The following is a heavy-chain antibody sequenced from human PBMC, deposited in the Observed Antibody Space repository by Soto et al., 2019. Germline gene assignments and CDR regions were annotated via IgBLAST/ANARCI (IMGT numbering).Heavy chain of an antibody. V-gene: IGHV1-2*04. Sequence: QVQLVQSGAEVKKPGASVKVSCKASGYTFTGYYMHWVRQDPGQGLEWMGWIKPNSGGTNYAQKFQGWVTLTRDTYISTAYMELSRLRSDDTAVYYCARDLLEEPASWFDPWGQGTLVTVSS. CDR2: IKPNSGGT. J-gene: IGHJ5*02. D-gene: IGHD1-26*01. CDR1: GYTFTGYY. CDR3: ARDLLEEPASWFDP.